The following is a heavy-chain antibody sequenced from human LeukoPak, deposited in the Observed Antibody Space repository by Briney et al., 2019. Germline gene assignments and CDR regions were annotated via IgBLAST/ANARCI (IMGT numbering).Heavy chain of an antibody. CDR3: AKRGVVIRGLLVIGYHQEAYHYDF. CDR1: GFTFSSFS. V-gene: IGHV3-23*01. D-gene: IGHD3-10*01. J-gene: IGHJ4*02. CDR2: ISNGGAST. Sequence: PGGSLRLSCAASGFTFSSFSMSWVRQAPGKGLEGVSGISNGGASTYCADSVKGRFTISRDNSKNTLFLQMNSLRAEDTAVYFCAKRGVVIRGLLVIGYHQEAYHYDFWGQGVLVTVSS.